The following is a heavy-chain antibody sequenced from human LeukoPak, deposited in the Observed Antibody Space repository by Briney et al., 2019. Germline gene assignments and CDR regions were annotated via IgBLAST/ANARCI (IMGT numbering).Heavy chain of an antibody. D-gene: IGHD3-16*01. Sequence: GGSLRLSCAASGFTFSSYSMNWVRQAPGEGLEWVSYISSSSSTIYYADSVKGRFTISRDNAKNSLYLQMNSLRAEDTAVYYGGGVNGKGPRVGGGGGVFDYWGQGTLVTVSS. V-gene: IGHV3-48*01. J-gene: IGHJ4*02. CDR3: GGVNGKGPRVGGGGGVFDY. CDR1: GFTFSSYS. CDR2: ISSSSSTI.